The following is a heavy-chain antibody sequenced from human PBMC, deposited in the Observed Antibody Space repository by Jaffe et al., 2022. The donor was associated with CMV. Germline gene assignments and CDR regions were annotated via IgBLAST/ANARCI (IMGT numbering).Heavy chain of an antibody. J-gene: IGHJ4*02. CDR1: GFTFGDYA. CDR3: TRSRSSSC. V-gene: IGHV3-49*04. D-gene: IGHD6-13*01. CDR2: IRSKAYGGTT. Sequence: EVQLVESGGGLVQPGRSLRLSCTASGFTFGDYAMSWVRQAPGKGLEWVGFIRSKAYGGTTEYAASVKGRFTISRDDSKSIAYLQMNSLKTEDTAVYYCTRSRSSSCWGQGTLVTVSS.